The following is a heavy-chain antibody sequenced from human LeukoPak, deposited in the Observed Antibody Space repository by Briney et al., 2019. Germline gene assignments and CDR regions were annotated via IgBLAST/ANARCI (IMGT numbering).Heavy chain of an antibody. CDR3: ARVSTITLVRGVTAYYGMDV. CDR1: GGSISSSSSY. Sequence: PSQTLSLTCTVSGGSISSSSSYWGWIRQPPGKGLEWIGSLYYSGSTYYNPSLKSRVTISVDTSKNQFSLKLSSVTAADTAVYYCARVSTITLVRGVTAYYGMDVWGQGTTVTVSS. J-gene: IGHJ6*02. V-gene: IGHV4-39*07. CDR2: LYYSGST. D-gene: IGHD3-10*01.